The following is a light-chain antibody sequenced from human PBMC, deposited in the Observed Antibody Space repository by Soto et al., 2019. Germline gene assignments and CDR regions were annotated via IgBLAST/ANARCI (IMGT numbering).Light chain of an antibody. J-gene: IGLJ1*01. CDR2: EVS. CDR1: SSDVGGYNY. Sequence: QSALAQPASVSGSPGQSIAISCTGTSSDVGGYNYVSWYQQHPGKAPTLLISEVSIRPSGVSDRFSGSKSGNTASLTISGLQTADEADYYCSSFTSAYTFVFGSGTKVTVL. V-gene: IGLV2-14*01. CDR3: SSFTSAYTFV.